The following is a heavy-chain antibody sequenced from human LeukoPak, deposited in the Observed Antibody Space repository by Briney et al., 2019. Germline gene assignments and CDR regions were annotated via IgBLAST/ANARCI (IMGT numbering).Heavy chain of an antibody. V-gene: IGHV1-18*01. CDR1: GYTFTSYA. D-gene: IGHD4-17*01. CDR3: ASPVHDYGDHEDAFDI. J-gene: IGHJ3*02. CDR2: ISAYNGNT. Sequence: ASVKVSCKASGYTFTSYAMHWVRQAPGQRLEWMGWISAYNGNTNYAQKLQGRVTMTTDTSTSTAYMELRSLRSDDTTVYYCASPVHDYGDHEDAFDIWGQGTMVTVSS.